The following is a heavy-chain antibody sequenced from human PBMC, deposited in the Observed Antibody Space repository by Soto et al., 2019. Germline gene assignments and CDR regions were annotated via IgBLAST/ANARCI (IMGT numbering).Heavy chain of an antibody. CDR1: GFPFSSYV. CDR2: ISGSGGST. Sequence: GGSLRLSCAVSGFPFSSYVMSWVRQAPGKGLEWVSAISGSGGSTYYADSVKGRFTISREKSKNTLYLQMNSLRAEDTAVYYCANSSGSGYQNFFDPWAQGSMVTVSS. V-gene: IGHV3-23*01. J-gene: IGHJ5*02. CDR3: ANSSGSGYQNFFDP. D-gene: IGHD3-22*01.